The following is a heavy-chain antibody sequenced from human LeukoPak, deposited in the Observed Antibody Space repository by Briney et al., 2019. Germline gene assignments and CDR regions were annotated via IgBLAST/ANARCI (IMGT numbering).Heavy chain of an antibody. V-gene: IGHV3-23*01. CDR3: AKDQLNRFCSGGSCSVTHDH. CDR2: ISGSGTNT. J-gene: IGHJ4*02. D-gene: IGHD2-15*01. CDR1: GFTFSSYA. Sequence: GGSLRLSCAASGFTFSSYAMNWVRQAPGKGLEWVSGISGSGTNTYYADSVKGRFTISRDNSKNTLYLQMNSLRAEDTAIYYCAKDQLNRFCSGGSCSVTHDHWGQGTLVTVAS.